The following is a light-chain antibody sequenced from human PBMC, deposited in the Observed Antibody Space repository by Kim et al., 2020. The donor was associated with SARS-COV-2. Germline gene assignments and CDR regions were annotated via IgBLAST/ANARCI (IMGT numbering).Light chain of an antibody. CDR1: QSVSSK. J-gene: IGKJ4*01. V-gene: IGKV3-15*01. Sequence: EIVMTQSPVTLSVSPGESATLSCKASQSVSSKLGWYQQKPGQTPRLLIYGASIRAIGIPDRFSGSGSGTEFTLTISSLESEDFGVYYCKQYNNWPAVTFGGGTKVDIK. CDR2: GAS. CDR3: KQYNNWPAVT.